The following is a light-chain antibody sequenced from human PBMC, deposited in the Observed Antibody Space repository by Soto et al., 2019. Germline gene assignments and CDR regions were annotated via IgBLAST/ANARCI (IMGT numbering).Light chain of an antibody. Sequence: AIQLTQSPSSLSASVGDRVIITCRASQGISSTLAWFQQKPGKAPKLLVYDASSLDSGVPTRFSGSGSGTDFTLTISSLQSEDFATYYCQQCYPYPLTFGQGTRLETK. CDR2: DAS. CDR1: QGISST. V-gene: IGKV1-13*02. J-gene: IGKJ5*01. CDR3: QQCYPYPLT.